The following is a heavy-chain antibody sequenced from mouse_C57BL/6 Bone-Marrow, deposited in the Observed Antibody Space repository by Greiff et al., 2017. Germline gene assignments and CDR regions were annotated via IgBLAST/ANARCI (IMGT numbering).Heavy chain of an antibody. Sequence: EVKLVESGGGLVKPGGSLKLSCAASGFTFSSYAMSWVRQTPEKRLEWVATISDGGSYTYYPDNVKGRFTISRDNAKNNLYLQMSHLKSEDTAMYYCARDLLIYYYGAFAYWGQGTLVTVSA. CDR1: GFTFSSYA. D-gene: IGHD1-1*01. J-gene: IGHJ3*01. V-gene: IGHV5-4*01. CDR2: ISDGGSYT. CDR3: ARDLLIYYYGAFAY.